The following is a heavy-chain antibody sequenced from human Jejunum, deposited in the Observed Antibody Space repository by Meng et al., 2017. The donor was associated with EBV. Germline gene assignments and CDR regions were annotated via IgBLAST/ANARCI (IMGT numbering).Heavy chain of an antibody. CDR1: GYTFSSYA. J-gene: IGHJ4*02. Sequence: QVPLVQSGFELKKPGASVKVSCKASGYTFSSYAMNWVRRAPGQGLKWMGWINTKTGNPTYAQGFTGRFVFSLDTSVGTAYLQISSLKAEDTAVYYCARDWGGDYLDYWGQGTLVTVSS. CDR2: INTKTGNP. CDR3: ARDWGGDYLDY. V-gene: IGHV7-4-1*02. D-gene: IGHD3-10*01.